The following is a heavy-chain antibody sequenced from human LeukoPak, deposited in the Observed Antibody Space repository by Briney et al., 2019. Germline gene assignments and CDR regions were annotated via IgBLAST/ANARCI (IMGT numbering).Heavy chain of an antibody. V-gene: IGHV3-48*01. CDR1: GFTFSSYS. CDR3: ARGLDS. CDR2: ISSSSITI. J-gene: IGHJ4*02. Sequence: PGGSLRLSCAASGFTFSSYSMNWVRQAPGKGLEWVSYISSSSITIYYADSVKGRFTISRDNAKNSLYLQMNSLRAEDTAVYYCARGLDSWGQGTLVTVSS.